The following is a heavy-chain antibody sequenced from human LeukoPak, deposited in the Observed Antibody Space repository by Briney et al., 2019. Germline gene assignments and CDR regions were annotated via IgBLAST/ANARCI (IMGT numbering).Heavy chain of an antibody. CDR3: ARGPNDILTGYYYGMDV. CDR2: IYSGGST. V-gene: IGHV3-53*01. CDR1: GFTVSSNY. Sequence: GGSLRLSCAASGFTVSSNYMSWVRQAPGKGLEWVSVIYSGGSTYYADSVKGRFTIPRDNSKNTLYLQMNSLRAEDTAVYYCARGPNDILTGYYYGMDVWGKGTTVTVSS. J-gene: IGHJ6*04. D-gene: IGHD3-9*01.